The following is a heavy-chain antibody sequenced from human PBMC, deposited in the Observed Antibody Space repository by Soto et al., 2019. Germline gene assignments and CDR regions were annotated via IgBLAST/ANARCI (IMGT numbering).Heavy chain of an antibody. CDR3: ARAPTSRFDY. CDR2: ISSDGYVQ. CDR1: GFTFGTFA. V-gene: IGHV3-30*15. J-gene: IGHJ4*02. Sequence: QPGGSLRLSCAASGFTFGTFAIHWVRQAPGKGLEWVAVISSDGYVQYYADSVKGRFTISRDNSMNTLFLQMSSLKPEDTAVYFCARAPTSRFDYWGQGTLVTVSS.